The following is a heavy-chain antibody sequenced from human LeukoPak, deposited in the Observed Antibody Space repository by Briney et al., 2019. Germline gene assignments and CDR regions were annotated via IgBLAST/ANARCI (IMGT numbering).Heavy chain of an antibody. CDR3: ARGVAGYYGHAAFDY. J-gene: IGHJ4*02. CDR1: GFTFSNAW. D-gene: IGHD3-10*01. CDR2: ISSSGSTI. Sequence: GGSLRLSCAASGFTFSNAWMSWVRQAPGKGLEWVSYISSSGSTIYYADSVKGRFTISRDNAKNSLYLQMNSLRAEDTAVYYCARGVAGYYGHAAFDYWGQGTLVTVSS. V-gene: IGHV3-11*01.